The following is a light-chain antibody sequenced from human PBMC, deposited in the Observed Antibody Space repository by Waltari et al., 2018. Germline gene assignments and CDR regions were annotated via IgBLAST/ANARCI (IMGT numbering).Light chain of an antibody. Sequence: ATHMTQSPSSLSASVGDRVTITCRASQGIRNDLGWYQQKPGRAPKLLIYAASNLQSEVPARFSGRGSGTDFTLTISSLQPEDFATYYCLQDYGYPCSFGGGTKVEIK. CDR3: LQDYGYPCS. J-gene: IGKJ4*01. CDR2: AAS. CDR1: QGIRND. V-gene: IGKV1-6*01.